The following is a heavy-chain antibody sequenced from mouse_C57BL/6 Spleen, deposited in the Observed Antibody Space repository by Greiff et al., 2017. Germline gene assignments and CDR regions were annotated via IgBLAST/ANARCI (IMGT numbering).Heavy chain of an antibody. D-gene: IGHD1-1*01. J-gene: IGHJ2*01. CDR2: ISSGSSTI. V-gene: IGHV5-17*01. Sequence: EVHLVESGGGLVKPGGSLKLSCAASGFTFSDYGMHWVRQAPEKGLEWVAYISSGSSTIYYADTVKGRFTISRDNAKNTLFLQMTSLRSEDTAMYYCAINYYGTHFDYWGQGTTLTVSS. CDR3: AINYYGTHFDY. CDR1: GFTFSDYG.